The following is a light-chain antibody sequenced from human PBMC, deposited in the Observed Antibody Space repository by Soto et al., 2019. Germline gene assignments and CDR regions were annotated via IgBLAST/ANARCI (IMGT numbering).Light chain of an antibody. Sequence: QSALTRPASVSGSPGQSVTISCTGTSSDFGSYNFVSWYQRHPGKVPKVIIYETSKRPSGVSDRFSGSKSGNTASLTISGLQAEDEADYYCFSFASTDTHVFGSGTKLTVL. J-gene: IGLJ1*01. CDR2: ETS. CDR3: FSFASTDTHV. CDR1: SSDFGSYNF. V-gene: IGLV2-23*01.